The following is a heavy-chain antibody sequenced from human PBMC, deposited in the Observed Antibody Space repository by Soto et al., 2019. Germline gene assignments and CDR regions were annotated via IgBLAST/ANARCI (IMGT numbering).Heavy chain of an antibody. J-gene: IGHJ4*02. D-gene: IGHD2-21*02. CDR2: IYDSGST. CDR1: GGSISSYY. CDR3: ARGWGLVFDY. V-gene: IGHV4-59*01. Sequence: SETLSLTCTVSGGSISSYYWSWIRQPPGKGLEWIGYIYDSGSTNHNPSLKSRVTISLDTSKNQFSLKLRSVTAADTAVYYCARGWGLVFDYWGQGTLVTVSS.